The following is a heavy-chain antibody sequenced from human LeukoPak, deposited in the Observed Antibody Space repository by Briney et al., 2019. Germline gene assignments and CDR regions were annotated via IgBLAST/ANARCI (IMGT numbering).Heavy chain of an antibody. CDR3: ARTPSGLYYYYMDV. CDR2: MNPNSGNT. J-gene: IGHJ6*03. CDR1: GYTFTSYD. V-gene: IGHV1-8*03. Sequence: ASVKVSCKASGYTFTSYDINWVRQATGQGLEWMGWMNPNSGNTGYAQKFQGSVTITRNTSISTAHMELSSLRSEDTAVYYCARTPSGLYYYYMDVWGKGTTVTVSS. D-gene: IGHD1-14*01.